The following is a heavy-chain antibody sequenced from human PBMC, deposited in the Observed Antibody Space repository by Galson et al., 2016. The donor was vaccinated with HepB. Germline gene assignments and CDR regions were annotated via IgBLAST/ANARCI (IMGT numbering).Heavy chain of an antibody. CDR2: IDHRGKT. J-gene: IGHJ5*02. CDR3: AREIGDYDDYLGWIEP. CDR1: GGSIWSPDFH. D-gene: IGHD4-17*01. V-gene: IGHV4-39*02. Sequence: SETLSLTCTVSGGSIWSPDFHWGWMRQAPGKGLQWIGTIDHRGKTYYNSSLRSRVTISINTARNAFSLSLRSVTAADTAVYFCAREIGDYDDYLGWIEPWGQGMLVTVSS.